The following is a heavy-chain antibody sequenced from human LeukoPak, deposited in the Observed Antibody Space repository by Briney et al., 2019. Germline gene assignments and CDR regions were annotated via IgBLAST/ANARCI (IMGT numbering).Heavy chain of an antibody. Sequence: PGGSLRLSCAAPGFTFSAYSMNWVRQAPGKGLEWVSSISSSGSYIYYADSVKGRFTISRDNAKNSLYLQMNSLRAEDAAVYYCARWSSGWYRDNYWGQGTLVTVSS. CDR1: GFTFSAYS. J-gene: IGHJ4*02. D-gene: IGHD6-19*01. V-gene: IGHV3-21*04. CDR3: ARWSSGWYRDNY. CDR2: ISSSGSYI.